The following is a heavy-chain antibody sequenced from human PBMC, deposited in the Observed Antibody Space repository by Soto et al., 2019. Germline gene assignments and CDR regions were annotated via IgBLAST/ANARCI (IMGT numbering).Heavy chain of an antibody. CDR3: AKDSYYYDSSGYLFGY. J-gene: IGHJ4*02. CDR2: ISYDGSKN. CDR1: GFTFSNYA. D-gene: IGHD3-22*01. V-gene: IGHV3-30*18. Sequence: PGGSLRLSCAASGFTFSNYAMHWVRQAPGKGLEWVAFISYDGSKNYYADSVKGRFTISRDNSKNTLYLQMNSLRAEDTAVYYCAKDSYYYDSSGYLFGYWGQGTLVTVSS.